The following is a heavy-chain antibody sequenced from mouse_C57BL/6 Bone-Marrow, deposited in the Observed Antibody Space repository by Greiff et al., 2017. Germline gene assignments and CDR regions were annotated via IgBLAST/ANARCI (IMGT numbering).Heavy chain of an antibody. CDR1: GFTFSDFY. V-gene: IGHV7-1*01. CDR3: ARDACYYPIGAMDD. D-gene: IGHD2-3*01. CDR2: SSNRANDYTT. J-gene: IGHJ4*01. Sequence: EVNVVESGGGLVQSGRSLRLSCATSGFTFSDFYMEWVRQAPGKGLEWIAASSNRANDYTTEYSASGKGRFIVSRDTSQSLLYLQMNALRAADTAIYYRARDACYYPIGAMDDWGQGTSVTVSS.